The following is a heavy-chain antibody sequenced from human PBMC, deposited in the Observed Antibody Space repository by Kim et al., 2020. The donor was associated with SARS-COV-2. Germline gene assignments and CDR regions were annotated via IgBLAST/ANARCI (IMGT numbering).Heavy chain of an antibody. CDR1: GYSISSGYY. D-gene: IGHD3-10*01. Sequence: SETLSLTCTVSGYSISSGYYWGWIRQPPGKGLEWIGSIYHSGSTYYNPSLKSRVTISVDTSKNQFSLKLSSVTAADTAVYYCARVGRSGSYPLGYWGQGTLVTVSS. J-gene: IGHJ4*02. CDR2: IYHSGST. CDR3: ARVGRSGSYPLGY. V-gene: IGHV4-38-2*02.